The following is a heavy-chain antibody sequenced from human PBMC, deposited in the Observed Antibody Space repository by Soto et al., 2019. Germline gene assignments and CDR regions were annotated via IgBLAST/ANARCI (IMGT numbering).Heavy chain of an antibody. V-gene: IGHV1-18*01. Sequence: ASVKVSCKASGYTFSSIGISWVRQAPGQGLEWMGWISAYKGNTHYAQKLQGRVTMTTDTSTSTAYMELRSLRSDDTAVYYCARDIDASGSYYNDYWGQGTLVTVSS. CDR1: GYTFSSIG. CDR3: ARDIDASGSYYNDY. D-gene: IGHD3-10*01. CDR2: ISAYKGNT. J-gene: IGHJ4*02.